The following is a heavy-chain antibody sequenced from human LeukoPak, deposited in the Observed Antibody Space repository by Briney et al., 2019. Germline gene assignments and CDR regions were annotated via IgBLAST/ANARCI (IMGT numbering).Heavy chain of an antibody. CDR3: ARAGGSEYSGSWYLVFDN. CDR1: GFTFSSYA. D-gene: IGHD6-13*01. J-gene: IGHJ4*02. V-gene: IGHV3-30*04. CDR2: ISYDGNTK. Sequence: GGSLRLSCAASGFTFSSYAMHWVRQAPGKGLEWVTFISYDGNTKYYADSVKGRYTISRDNSKNTLYLQMNSLRAEDTAVYYCARAGGSEYSGSWYLVFDNWGQGTLVTVSS.